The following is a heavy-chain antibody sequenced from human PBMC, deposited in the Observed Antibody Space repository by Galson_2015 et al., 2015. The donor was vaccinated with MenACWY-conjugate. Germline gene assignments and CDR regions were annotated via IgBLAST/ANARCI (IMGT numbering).Heavy chain of an antibody. CDR3: TTDYCGQYFFDS. D-gene: IGHD1-26*01. J-gene: IGHJ4*02. CDR1: GFTFSNAW. V-gene: IGHV3-15*01. CDR2: IKSKTHSGTP. Sequence: SLRLSCAASGFTFSNAWMTWVRQAPGKGLEWVGRIKSKTHSGTPDYAAPVNGRFTISRDDSRNTVYLEMNGLKAEDTGLYYCTTDYCGQYFFDSWGQGTPVTVSS.